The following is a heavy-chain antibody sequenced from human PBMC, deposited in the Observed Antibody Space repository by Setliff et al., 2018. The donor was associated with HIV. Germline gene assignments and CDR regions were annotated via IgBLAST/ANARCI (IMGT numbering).Heavy chain of an antibody. V-gene: IGHV4-39*07. CDR1: GGSISSSSYY. D-gene: IGHD3-22*01. CDR3: ARGIRYYYDSTYFDY. Sequence: SETLSLTCTVSGGSISSSSYYWGWIRQPPGKGLEWIGSIYYSGNTYYNPSLKSRVTIYVDTSKNQFSLKLSSVTAADTAVYYCARGIRYYYDSTYFDYWGQGTLVTVSS. CDR2: IYYSGNT. J-gene: IGHJ4*02.